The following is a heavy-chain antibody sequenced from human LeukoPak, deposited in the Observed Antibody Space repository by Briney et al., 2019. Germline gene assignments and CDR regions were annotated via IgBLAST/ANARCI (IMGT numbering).Heavy chain of an antibody. CDR1: GFTFSSYG. CDR3: AKGFRGAVAGTAYFDY. Sequence: PGGSLRLSCAASGFTFSSYGMHCVRQAPGKGLEWVAVISYDGSNKYYADSVKGRFTISRDNSKNTLYLQMNSLRAEDTAVYYCAKGFRGAVAGTAYFDYWGQGTLVTVPS. CDR2: ISYDGSNK. V-gene: IGHV3-30*18. D-gene: IGHD6-19*01. J-gene: IGHJ4*02.